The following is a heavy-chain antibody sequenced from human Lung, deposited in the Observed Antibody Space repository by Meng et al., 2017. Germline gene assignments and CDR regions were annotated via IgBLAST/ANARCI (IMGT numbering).Heavy chain of an antibody. CDR2: IYYRGST. CDR3: VISSHN. Sequence: QLHLQESGPGMLKPSEPLSLTCTSSGGSITSTSSYWGWVRQPPGKGLEWIGSIYYRGSTNYNPSLKSRISMSVDMSKNQFSLKVNSVTAADTAIYYCVISSHNWGQGTLVTVSS. J-gene: IGHJ4*02. D-gene: IGHD3-3*02. V-gene: IGHV4-39*07. CDR1: GGSITSTSSY.